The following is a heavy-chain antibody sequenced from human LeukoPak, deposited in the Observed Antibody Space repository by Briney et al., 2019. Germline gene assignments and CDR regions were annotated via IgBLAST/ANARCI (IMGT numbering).Heavy chain of an antibody. CDR3: ARGPHPNWTPNWFDP. V-gene: IGHV1-2*02. Sequence: ASVKVSCKASGGTFSSYAISWVRQAPGQGLEWMGWINPNSGGTNYTQKFQGRVTMTRDTSISTAYMELSSLRSEDTAVYYCARGPHPNWTPNWFDPWGQGTLVTVSS. CDR2: INPNSGGT. J-gene: IGHJ5*02. D-gene: IGHD1-20*01. CDR1: GGTFSSYA.